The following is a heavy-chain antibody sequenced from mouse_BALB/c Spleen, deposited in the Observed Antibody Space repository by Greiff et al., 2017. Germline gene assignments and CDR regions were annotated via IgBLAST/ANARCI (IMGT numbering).Heavy chain of an antibody. CDR2: INPSNGGT. CDR1: GYTFTSYY. CDR3: TRDRHGDY. Sequence: VQLQQSGADLVKPGASVKLSCKASGYTFTSYYMYWVKQRPGQGLEWIGEINPSNGGTNFNEKFKSKATLTVDKSSSTAYMQLSSLTSEDSAVYYCTRDRHGDYWGQGTTLTVSS. D-gene: IGHD6-1*01. V-gene: IGHV1S81*02. J-gene: IGHJ2*01.